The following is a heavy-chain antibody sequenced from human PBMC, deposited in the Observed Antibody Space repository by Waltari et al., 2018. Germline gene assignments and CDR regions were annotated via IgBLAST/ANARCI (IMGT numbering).Heavy chain of an antibody. CDR1: GYTFTGYY. Sequence: QVQVVQSGVEGKKPGASVKVSCKTSGYTFTGYYIHWVRQAPGQGLAWMGWINPDTGGTNYGQKFQGRVSMTRDTSISTAYMELSSLKSDDTAIYYCTRWTFAMGFDPWGQGTLVTVSS. CDR3: TRWTFAMGFDP. CDR2: INPDTGGT. J-gene: IGHJ5*02. V-gene: IGHV1-2*02.